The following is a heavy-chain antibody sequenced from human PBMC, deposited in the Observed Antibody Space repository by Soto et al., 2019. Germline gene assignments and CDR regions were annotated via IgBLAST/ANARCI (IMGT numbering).Heavy chain of an antibody. D-gene: IGHD3-22*01. V-gene: IGHV1-69*06. CDR2: IIPIFGTA. CDR3: ARGGGYYYDSRY. CDR1: GGTFSSYA. Sequence: QSGAEVKKPXXXXKVSXXXXGGTFSSYAISWVRXXXXXGLXGMGGIIPIFGTANYAQKFQGRVTITPEKSTSTAYMELTSLRSEDTAVYYCARGGGYYYDSRYWGQGTLVTVSS. J-gene: IGHJ4*02.